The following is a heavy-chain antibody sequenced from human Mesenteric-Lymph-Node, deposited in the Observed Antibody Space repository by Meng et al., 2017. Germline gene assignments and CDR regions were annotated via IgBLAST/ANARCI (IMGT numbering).Heavy chain of an antibody. V-gene: IGHV4-34*01. J-gene: IGHJ4*02. CDR1: GGSFSGYY. CDR3: ARGPPADY. CDR2: INHSGST. Sequence: SETLSLTCAVYGGSFSGYYWSWIRQPPGKGLEWIGEINHSGSTNYNPSLKSRVTISVDTSKNQFSLKLSSVTAADTAVYYCARGPPADYWGPGTLVTVSS.